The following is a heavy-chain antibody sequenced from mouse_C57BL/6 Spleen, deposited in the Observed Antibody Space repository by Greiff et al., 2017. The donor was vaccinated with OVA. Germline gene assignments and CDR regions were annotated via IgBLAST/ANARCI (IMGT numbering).Heavy chain of an antibody. Sequence: VKLMESGPGLVAPSQSLSITCTVSGFSLTSYGVHWVRQPPGKGLEWLVVIWSDGSTTYNSALKSRLSISKDNSKSQVFLKMNSLQTDDTAMYYCARHEGLRQYFDVWGTGTTVTVSS. CDR2: IWSDGST. CDR1: GFSLTSYG. V-gene: IGHV2-6-1*01. J-gene: IGHJ1*03. D-gene: IGHD2-4*01. CDR3: ARHEGLRQYFDV.